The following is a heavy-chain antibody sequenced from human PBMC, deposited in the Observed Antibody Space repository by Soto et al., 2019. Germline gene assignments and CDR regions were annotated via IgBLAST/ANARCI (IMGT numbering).Heavy chain of an antibody. Sequence: SLRLSCAASGFDFDDYAMHWVRQGPGKGLEWVSGISWNSVTVDYADSVKGRFTISRDNAKNSLYLQMNSLRAEDTALYYCAKHSYGSGNFHFDSWGQGTLVTVSS. J-gene: IGHJ4*02. CDR1: GFDFDDYA. CDR3: AKHSYGSGNFHFDS. CDR2: ISWNSVTV. V-gene: IGHV3-9*01. D-gene: IGHD3-10*01.